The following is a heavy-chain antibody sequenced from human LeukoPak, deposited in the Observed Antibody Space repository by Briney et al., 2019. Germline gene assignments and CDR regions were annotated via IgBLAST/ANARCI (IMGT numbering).Heavy chain of an antibody. CDR3: ARPYYYGSGSYAFDP. D-gene: IGHD3-10*01. CDR1: GGSISSSSYY. V-gene: IGHV4-39*07. J-gene: IGHJ5*02. CDR2: IYYSGGT. Sequence: SETLSLTCTVSGGSISSSSYYWGWIRQPPGKGLEWIGSIYYSGGTYYNPSLKSRVTISVDTSKNQFSPKLSSVTAADTAVYYCARPYYYGSGSYAFDPWGQGTLVTVSS.